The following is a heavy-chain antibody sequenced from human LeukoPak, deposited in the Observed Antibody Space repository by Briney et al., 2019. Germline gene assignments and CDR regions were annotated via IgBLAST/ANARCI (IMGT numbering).Heavy chain of an antibody. D-gene: IGHD6-13*01. J-gene: IGHJ5*02. V-gene: IGHV3-66*02. CDR1: GFTVSSNY. CDR3: ASVLTGYSSSFP. CDR2: IYSGGST. Sequence: GSLRLSCAASGFTVSSNYMSWVRQAPGKGLEWVSVIYSGGSTYYADSVKGRFTISRDNSKNTLYLQMNSLRAEDTAVYYCASVLTGYSSSFPWGQGPLVTVSS.